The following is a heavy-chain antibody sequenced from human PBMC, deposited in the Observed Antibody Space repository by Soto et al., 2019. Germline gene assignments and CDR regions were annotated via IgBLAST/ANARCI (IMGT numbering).Heavy chain of an antibody. V-gene: IGHV3-21*01. CDR2: ISKSSSLI. CDR3: VRGDDRVD. CDR1: GFIFSSFT. Sequence: PGGSLRLSCVGSGFIFSSFTMTWVRQATGMGLQYLASISKSSSLIYYADSVRGRFIISRGNSKDSVFLQMYSLRAEDTAMYYCVRGDDRVDWGQGTLVTVS. D-gene: IGHD1-1*01. J-gene: IGHJ4*02.